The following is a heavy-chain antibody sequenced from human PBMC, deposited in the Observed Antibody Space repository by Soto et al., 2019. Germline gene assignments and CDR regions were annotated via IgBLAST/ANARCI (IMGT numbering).Heavy chain of an antibody. CDR1: GGSINGGDYH. J-gene: IGHJ6*02. CDR3: ARYYRSPSGGMAF. D-gene: IGHD3-10*01. Sequence: QVQLQESGPGLVKPSQTLSLTCTVSGGSINGGDYHWTWLRQTPGKGLEWIVAIYYGGSTYYNPSLKSRTRISVDPSKNQFSRKLSSVTAAETAVYYCARYYRSPSGGMAFGGQGPTFPFSS. CDR2: IYYGGST. V-gene: IGHV4-30-4*01.